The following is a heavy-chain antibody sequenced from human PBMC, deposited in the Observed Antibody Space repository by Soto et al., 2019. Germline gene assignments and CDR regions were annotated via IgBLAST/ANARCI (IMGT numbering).Heavy chain of an antibody. D-gene: IGHD1-26*01. V-gene: IGHV3-30-3*01. J-gene: IGHJ4*02. Sequence: HPGGSLRLSCAASGFTFSSYAMHWVRQAPGKGLEWVAAISYDGSNKYYADSVKGRFTISRDNSKNTLYLQMNSLRAEDTAVYYCARGVSGSYSDYFDYWGQGTLVTVSS. CDR1: GFTFSSYA. CDR3: ARGVSGSYSDYFDY. CDR2: ISYDGSNK.